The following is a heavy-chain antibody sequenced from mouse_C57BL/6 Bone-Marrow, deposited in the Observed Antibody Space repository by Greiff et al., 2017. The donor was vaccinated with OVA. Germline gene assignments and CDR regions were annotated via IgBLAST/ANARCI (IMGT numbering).Heavy chain of an antibody. CDR1: GYTFTDYY. D-gene: IGHD3-2*02. V-gene: IGHV1-76*01. CDR2: IYPGSGNT. CDR3: ARHGAAQATFYYFDY. Sequence: VKLMESGAELVRPGASVKLSCKASGYTFTDYYINWVKQRPGQGLEWIARIYPGSGNTYYNEKFKGTATLTAEKSSSTAYMQLSSLTSEDSAVYFCARHGAAQATFYYFDYWGQGTTLTVSS. J-gene: IGHJ2*01.